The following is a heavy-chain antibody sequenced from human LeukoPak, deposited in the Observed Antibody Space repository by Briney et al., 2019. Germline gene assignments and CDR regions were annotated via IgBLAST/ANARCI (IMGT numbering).Heavy chain of an antibody. CDR1: GYSFTSYW. CDR3: ARHQGEGLDY. V-gene: IGHV5-51*01. Sequence: GESLQISCQGSGYSFTSYWIGWVRQMPGKGLEWMGIIYPGDSDTRYSPAFQGQVPISADKSISSAYLQWRSLKASDTAMYYCARHQGEGLDYWGQGTLVTVSS. J-gene: IGHJ4*02. D-gene: IGHD3-10*01. CDR2: IYPGDSDT.